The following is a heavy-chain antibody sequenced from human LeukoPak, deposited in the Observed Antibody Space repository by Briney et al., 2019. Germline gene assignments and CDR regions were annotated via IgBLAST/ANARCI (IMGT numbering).Heavy chain of an antibody. V-gene: IGHV4-59*01. CDR1: GVSISSYY. J-gene: IGHJ4*02. CDR3: ARATDSNGWLFDY. Sequence: SETLSLTCTVSGVSISSYYWGWIRQPPGKGLEWIGSIYYSGSTNYNPSLKSRVTISVDTSRNQLSLKLTSVTAADTAVYYCARATDSNGWLFDYWGQGTLVTVSS. CDR2: IYYSGST. D-gene: IGHD6-19*01.